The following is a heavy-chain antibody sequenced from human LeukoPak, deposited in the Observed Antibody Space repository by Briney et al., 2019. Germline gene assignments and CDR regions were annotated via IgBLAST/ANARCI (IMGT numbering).Heavy chain of an antibody. CDR2: ISGSGGST. Sequence: GGSLSLSCAASGFTFSSYGMSWVGQAPGKGREWGSAISGSGGSTYYTDSVKGRFSISRDKSKNTLYLQMNSLRAEDTAVYYCAKGHYYDSSGYYSGDAFDIWGQGTMVTVSS. CDR3: AKGHYYDSSGYYSGDAFDI. CDR1: GFTFSSYG. D-gene: IGHD3-22*01. V-gene: IGHV3-23*01. J-gene: IGHJ3*02.